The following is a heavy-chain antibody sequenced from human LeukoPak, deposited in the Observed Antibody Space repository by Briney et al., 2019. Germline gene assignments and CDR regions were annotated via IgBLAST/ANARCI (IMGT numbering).Heavy chain of an antibody. V-gene: IGHV3-21*01. CDR2: ISVRSNYR. Sequence: GGSLRLSCAASGYTFSDFSVNWVRQAPGKGLEWVSSISVRSNYRYYADSVRGRFTISRDDARDSLFLQMNSLRAEDTAVYFCVKLRRNNDRSGYYYYYDYWGQGTLVTVSS. D-gene: IGHD3-22*01. CDR3: VKLRRNNDRSGYYYYYDY. CDR1: GYTFSDFS. J-gene: IGHJ4*02.